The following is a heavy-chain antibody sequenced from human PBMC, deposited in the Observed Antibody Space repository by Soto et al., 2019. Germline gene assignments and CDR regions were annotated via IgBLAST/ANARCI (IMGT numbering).Heavy chain of an antibody. J-gene: IGHJ6*01. D-gene: IGHD5-18*01. V-gene: IGHV3-33*01. CDR3: ARDDIPRRGVYTYGMEV. CDR2: IWYDESNE. CDR1: GFTFSNYG. Sequence: VGSLRLSCASSGFTFSNYGMHCVREAPGKGLEWVAVIWYDESNEYYADSVRGRFTISRDNSKNTLYLQMNSLRAEDTAVYYCARDDIPRRGVYTYGMEVWGQGTTVTVS.